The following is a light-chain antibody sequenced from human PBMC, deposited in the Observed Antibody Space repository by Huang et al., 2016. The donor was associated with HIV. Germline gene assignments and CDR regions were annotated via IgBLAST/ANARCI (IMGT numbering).Light chain of an antibody. Sequence: EIVMTQSPATLSVSPGERATLSCRASQSVSSNLAWYQQKPGQAPRLLIYDSSPRATAIPARFSGSGSGTEFTLTISSLQSEDCAVYYCQQYYNWPLYTFGQGTKLEIK. J-gene: IGKJ2*01. CDR2: DSS. CDR1: QSVSSN. V-gene: IGKV3-15*01. CDR3: QQYYNWPLYT.